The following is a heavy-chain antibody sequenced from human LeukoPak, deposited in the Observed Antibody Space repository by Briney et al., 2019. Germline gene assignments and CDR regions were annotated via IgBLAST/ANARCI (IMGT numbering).Heavy chain of an antibody. V-gene: IGHV3-53*01. CDR3: GRGKNDIRNYYYYDY. CDR2: IYSGDRT. J-gene: IGHJ4*02. CDR1: GFSVSSTF. Sequence: GGSLTLSCAASGFSVSSTFMTWVRQAPGKGLECVSGIYSGDRTYYADSVMGRFTISRDNSKNTLYLQMSSLRAEDTAFYYCGRGKNDIRNYYYYDYGGQGTLVTVS. D-gene: IGHD3-22*01.